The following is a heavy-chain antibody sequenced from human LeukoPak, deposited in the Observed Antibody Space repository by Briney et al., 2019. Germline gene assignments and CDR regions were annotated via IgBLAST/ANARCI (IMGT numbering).Heavy chain of an antibody. V-gene: IGHV4-30-4*08. Sequence: KASETLSLTCTVSGGSISSDTYYWGWIRQHPGKGLEWIGYIYYSGSTYYNPSLKSRVTISVDTSKNQFSLELSSVTAADTAVYYCARHNYGSGRYPPDYWGQGALVTVSS. J-gene: IGHJ4*02. CDR3: ARHNYGSGRYPPDY. D-gene: IGHD3-10*01. CDR1: GGSISSDTYY. CDR2: IYYSGST.